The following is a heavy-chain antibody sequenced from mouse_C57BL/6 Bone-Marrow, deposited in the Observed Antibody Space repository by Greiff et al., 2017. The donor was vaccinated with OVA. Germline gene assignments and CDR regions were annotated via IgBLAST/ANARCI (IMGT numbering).Heavy chain of an antibody. CDR1: GYAFTNYL. CDR2: INPGSGGT. Sequence: VQLQQSGAELVRPGTSVKVSCKASGYAFTNYLIEWVKQRPGQGLEWIGVINPGSGGTNYNEKFKGKATLTADKSSSTAYMQLSSLTSEDSAVYCCGRWGDDYDGGWYFDVWGTGTTVTVSS. V-gene: IGHV1-54*01. J-gene: IGHJ1*03. CDR3: GRWGDDYDGGWYFDV. D-gene: IGHD2-4*01.